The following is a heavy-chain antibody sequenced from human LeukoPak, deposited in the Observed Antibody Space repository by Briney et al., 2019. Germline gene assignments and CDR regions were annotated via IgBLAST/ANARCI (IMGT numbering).Heavy chain of an antibody. Sequence: SETLSLTCTVSGGSISSTSYYWGWIRQPPGKGLEWIGSTYYRGNTYYNPSFKSRVTMSVDTSKNQFSLKLSSVTSADTAVYYCARRAYNYGMYYFDYWGQGTLVTVSS. CDR2: TYYRGNT. CDR3: ARRAYNYGMYYFDY. J-gene: IGHJ4*02. V-gene: IGHV4-39*01. D-gene: IGHD5-18*01. CDR1: GGSISSTSYY.